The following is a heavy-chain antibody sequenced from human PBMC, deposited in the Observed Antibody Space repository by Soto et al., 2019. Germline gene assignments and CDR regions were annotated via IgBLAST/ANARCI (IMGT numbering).Heavy chain of an antibody. Sequence: GESLKISCKGSGYSFTSYWIGWVRQMPGKGLEWMGIIYPSDSDTRYSPSFEGQVTISADKSISTAYLQWSSLKASDTAMYYCARPDRYCGSGNHYSDAFEIWGQGTMVTVSS. CDR2: IYPSDSDT. CDR3: ARPDRYCGSGNHYSDAFEI. V-gene: IGHV5-51*01. D-gene: IGHD3-10*01. J-gene: IGHJ3*02. CDR1: GYSFTSYW.